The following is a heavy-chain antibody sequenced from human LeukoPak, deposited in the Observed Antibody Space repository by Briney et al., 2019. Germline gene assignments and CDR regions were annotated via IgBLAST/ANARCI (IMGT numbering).Heavy chain of an antibody. Sequence: PGGSLRLSCTASGFTFSAYATSWVRPAHGEGLEWVSAISDSGSDTYFADSLKGRFSISTDTSKNTLCMQMTSLRAKGTAVYFCAKYPNSSGSSPYYFDYWGQGTLVTVSS. D-gene: IGHD3-10*01. J-gene: IGHJ4*02. CDR2: ISDSGSDT. CDR3: AKYPNSSGSSPYYFDY. V-gene: IGHV3-23*01. CDR1: GFTFSAYA.